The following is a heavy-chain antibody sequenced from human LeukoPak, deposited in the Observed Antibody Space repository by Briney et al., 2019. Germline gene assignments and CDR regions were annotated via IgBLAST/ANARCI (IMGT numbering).Heavy chain of an antibody. CDR2: IYTSGSA. Sequence: SETLSLTCTVSGGSISSYYWSWIRQPAGKGLEWIGRIYTSGSAYYNPSLKSRVSISADTPKNQFSLRLSSVTAADTAVYYCARGDYYYDSSGYPHWDDSWGQGTLVTVSS. V-gene: IGHV4-4*07. D-gene: IGHD3-22*01. J-gene: IGHJ4*02. CDR3: ARGDYYYDSSGYPHWDDS. CDR1: GGSISSYY.